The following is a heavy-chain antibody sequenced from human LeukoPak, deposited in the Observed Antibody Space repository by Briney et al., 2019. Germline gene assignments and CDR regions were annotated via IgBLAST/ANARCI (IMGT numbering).Heavy chain of an antibody. D-gene: IGHD4-17*01. CDR1: GGSISTSSYY. CDR3: TREKYGDYHNWFDP. Sequence: LSLTCTVSGGSISTSSYYWGWIRQPPGKGLEWVGRARNRADSYATEYAASVKGRFTISRDDSKNSPYLQMNGLKTEDTAIYYCTREKYGDYHNWFDPWGQGILVTVSS. J-gene: IGHJ5*02. V-gene: IGHV3-72*01. CDR2: ARNRADSYAT.